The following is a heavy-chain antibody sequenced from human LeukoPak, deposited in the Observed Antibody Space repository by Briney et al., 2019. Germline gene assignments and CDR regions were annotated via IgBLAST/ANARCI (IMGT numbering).Heavy chain of an antibody. CDR1: GFTFSSYA. V-gene: IGHV3-23*01. CDR3: ARRSDIAVAGAFDY. J-gene: IGHJ4*02. CDR2: ISGSGGST. D-gene: IGHD6-19*01. Sequence: GSLRLSCAASGFTFSSYAMSWVRQAPGKGLEWVSAISGSGGSTYYADSVKGRFTISRDNSKNTLYLQMNSLRAEDTAVYYCARRSDIAVAGAFDYWGQGTLVTVSS.